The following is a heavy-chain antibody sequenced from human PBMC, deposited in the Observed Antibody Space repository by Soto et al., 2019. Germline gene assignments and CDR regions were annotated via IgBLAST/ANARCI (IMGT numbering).Heavy chain of an antibody. CDR3: AREFKYHYDGGGYQYAPL. Sequence: SETLSLTCTVSGGSISNGGYGWNWIRQQPGKGLEWIGYIYYRGSTYYNPSLKSRVTISVDTSKSQFSLKLRSVTAADTAVYYCAREFKYHYDGGGYQYAPLWGQGTMVTVSS. V-gene: IGHV4-31*03. J-gene: IGHJ4*02. D-gene: IGHD3-22*01. CDR1: GGSISNGGYG. CDR2: IYYRGST.